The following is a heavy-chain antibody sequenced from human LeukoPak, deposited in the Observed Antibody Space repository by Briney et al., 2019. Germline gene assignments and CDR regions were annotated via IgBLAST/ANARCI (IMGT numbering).Heavy chain of an antibody. CDR3: ARTYSPFDY. V-gene: IGHV3-21*01. D-gene: IGHD5-18*01. Sequence: GGSLRLSCAASGFTFSTYSINWVRQAPGKGLEWVSSISSGSSYIYYADSVKGRFTISRDNAKNSLYLQMNSLRAEDTAIYYCARTYSPFDYWGQGTLVTVSS. CDR1: GFTFSTYS. J-gene: IGHJ4*02. CDR2: ISSGSSYI.